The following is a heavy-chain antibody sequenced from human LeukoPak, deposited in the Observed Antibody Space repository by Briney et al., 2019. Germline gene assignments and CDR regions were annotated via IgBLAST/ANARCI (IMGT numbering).Heavy chain of an antibody. D-gene: IGHD1-26*01. V-gene: IGHV1-2*02. Sequence: ASVKVSCKASGYTFTGYYVHWVRQAPGQGLEWMGWINPNSGGTNYAQKFQGRVTMTRDTPISTAYMELSRLRSDDTAVYYCARVYRVVGAVDAFDIWGQGTMVTVSS. CDR3: ARVYRVVGAVDAFDI. CDR1: GYTFTGYY. J-gene: IGHJ3*02. CDR2: INPNSGGT.